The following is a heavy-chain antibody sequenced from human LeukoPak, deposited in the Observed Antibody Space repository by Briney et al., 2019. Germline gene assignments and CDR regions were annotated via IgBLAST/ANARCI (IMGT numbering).Heavy chain of an antibody. D-gene: IGHD6-19*01. J-gene: IGHJ4*02. CDR3: ASLGWLVRSLDY. Sequence: SETLSLTCAVYGGSFSGNSVGWICKPQGQGLGLVWESSQSGRTNYNQSFKSRVTISVDTSKNQFSLKLSSVTAADTAVYYCASLGWLVRSLDYWGQGTLVTVSS. V-gene: IGHV4-34*01. CDR2: SSQSGRT. CDR1: GGSFSGNS.